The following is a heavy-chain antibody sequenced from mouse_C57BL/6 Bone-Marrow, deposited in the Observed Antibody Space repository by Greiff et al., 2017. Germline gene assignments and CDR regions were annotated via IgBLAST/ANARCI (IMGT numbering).Heavy chain of an antibody. CDR2: IHPHSGST. D-gene: IGHD1-1*01. CDR1: GYTFTSYW. Sequence: QVQLQQPGPELVKPGASVKLSCNASGYTFTSYWMHWVKQRPGQGLEWIGMIHPHSGSTNYNEKFKSKATLTVDKTSSTAYMQLSSLTSEASAVYYCASFCGSYFDYWGQGTTLTVSS. CDR3: ASFCGSYFDY. V-gene: IGHV1-64*01. J-gene: IGHJ2*01.